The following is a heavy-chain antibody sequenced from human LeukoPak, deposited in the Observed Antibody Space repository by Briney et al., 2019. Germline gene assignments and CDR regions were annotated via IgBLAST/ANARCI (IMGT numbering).Heavy chain of an antibody. CDR1: GYTFTSYY. CDR2: INSSGGST. Sequence: ASVKVSCKASGYTFTSYYMHWVRQAPGQRLEWMGIINSSGGSTSYAQKFQGRVTMTTDTSTSTVYMELSSLRSEDTAVYYCARAGGSFDAFDIWGQGTMVTVSS. J-gene: IGHJ3*02. V-gene: IGHV1-46*01. CDR3: ARAGGSFDAFDI. D-gene: IGHD2-15*01.